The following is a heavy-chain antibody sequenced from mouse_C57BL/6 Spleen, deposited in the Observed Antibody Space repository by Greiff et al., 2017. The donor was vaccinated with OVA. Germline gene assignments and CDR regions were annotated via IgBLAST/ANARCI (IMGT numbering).Heavy chain of an antibody. J-gene: IGHJ2*01. V-gene: IGHV5-4*01. D-gene: IGHD2-4*01. CDR3: AREDDYGY. Sequence: EVKVVESGGGLVKPGGSLKLSCAASGFTFSSYAMSWVRQTPEKRLEWVATISDGGSYTYYPDNVKGRFTISRDNAKNNLYLQMSHLKSEDTAMYYCAREDDYGYWGQGTTLTVSS. CDR1: GFTFSSYA. CDR2: ISDGGSYT.